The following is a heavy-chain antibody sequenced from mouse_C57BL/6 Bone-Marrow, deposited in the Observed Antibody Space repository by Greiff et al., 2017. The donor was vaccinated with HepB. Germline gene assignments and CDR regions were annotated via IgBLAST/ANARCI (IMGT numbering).Heavy chain of an antibody. J-gene: IGHJ3*01. V-gene: IGHV1-69*01. Sequence: QVQLQQPGAELVMPGASVKLSCKASGYTFTSYWMHWVKQRPGQGLEWIGEIDPSDSYTNCNQKFKGKSTLTVDKSSSTAYMQLSSLTSEDSAVYYCARRYSNYSWFAYWGQGTLVTVSA. CDR1: GYTFTSYW. CDR2: IDPSDSYT. D-gene: IGHD2-5*01. CDR3: ARRYSNYSWFAY.